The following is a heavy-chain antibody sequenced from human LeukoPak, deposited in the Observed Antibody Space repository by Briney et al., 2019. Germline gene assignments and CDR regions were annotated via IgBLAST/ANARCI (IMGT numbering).Heavy chain of an antibody. J-gene: IGHJ3*02. CDR3: ARRGDSRGYYHAFDI. V-gene: IGHV3-13*01. Sequence: GGSLRLSCTASGFTFSSYNMHWVRQPTGKGLEWVSAVGTAGDTYYPGSVKGRFTISRENAKNSLYLQMNRLSAGDTAVYYCARRGDSRGYYHAFDIWGQGTMVTVSS. D-gene: IGHD3-22*01. CDR2: VGTAGDT. CDR1: GFTFSSYN.